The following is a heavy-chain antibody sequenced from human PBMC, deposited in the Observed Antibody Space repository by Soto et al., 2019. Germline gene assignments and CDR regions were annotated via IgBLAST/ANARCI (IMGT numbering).Heavy chain of an antibody. Sequence: QLQLQESGPGLVKPSETLSLTCTVSGDSVSSNNYYCGWIRQPPGKGLEWIGSIYYTGSTYYNPSLESGVTMSVDTSKSQFSLRLSSVTAADTAVYYCVRQPGYAVPSVYATHYFNYWGQGTLVTVST. V-gene: IGHV4-39*01. CDR3: VRQPGYAVPSVYATHYFNY. D-gene: IGHD2-8*01. J-gene: IGHJ4*02. CDR1: GDSVSSNNYY. CDR2: IYYTGST.